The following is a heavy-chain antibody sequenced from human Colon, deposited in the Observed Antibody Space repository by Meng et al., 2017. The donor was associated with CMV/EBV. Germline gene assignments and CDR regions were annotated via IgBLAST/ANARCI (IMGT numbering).Heavy chain of an antibody. CDR2: ISANRGST. CDR1: GFTFRTYW. Sequence: GESLKISCAASGFTFRTYWMSWVRQAAGKGLEYVSGISANRGSTYYADSVKGRFTVSRDNSINTLYLQMGSLRVEDMAVYYCARVKSYYYHGMDVWGHGTTVTVSS. CDR3: ARVKSYYYHGMDV. V-gene: IGHV3-64*02. J-gene: IGHJ6*02.